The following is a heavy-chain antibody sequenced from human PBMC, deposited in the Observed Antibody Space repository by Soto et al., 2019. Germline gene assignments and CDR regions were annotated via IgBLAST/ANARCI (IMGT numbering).Heavy chain of an antibody. D-gene: IGHD6-19*01. Sequence: PSETLSLTCTVSGGSIGSYYWSWIRQPPGKGLEWIGYIYYSGSTNYNPSLKSRVTISVDTSKNQLSLKLSPVTAAAHAVYYCARHGQWLVTGYFYYGMDVWGQGTTVTVSS. CDR3: ARHGQWLVTGYFYYGMDV. CDR2: IYYSGST. CDR1: GGSIGSYY. V-gene: IGHV4-59*08. J-gene: IGHJ6*02.